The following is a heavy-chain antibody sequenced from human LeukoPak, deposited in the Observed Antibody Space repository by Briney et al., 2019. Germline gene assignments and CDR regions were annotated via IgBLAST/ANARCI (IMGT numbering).Heavy chain of an antibody. V-gene: IGHV3-23*01. Sequence: GGSLTLSCAASGFAFSSYWMHWVRQAPGKGLEWVSDISGSGERTYYADSVKGRFTISRDNSKNTLYLQMNSLRAEDTAVFYCAKEIIAVAGNFFDYWGQGILVTVSS. CDR1: GFAFSSYW. D-gene: IGHD6-19*01. CDR2: ISGSGERT. J-gene: IGHJ4*02. CDR3: AKEIIAVAGNFFDY.